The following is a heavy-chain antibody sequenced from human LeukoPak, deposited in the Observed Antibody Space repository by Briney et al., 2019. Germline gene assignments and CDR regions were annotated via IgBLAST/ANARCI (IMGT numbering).Heavy chain of an antibody. CDR1: HGSISTYY. Sequence: SDTLSLTCTVSHGSISTYYWNWIRQPPGKGLEWIGYIYSSGNTNYNPSLKSRVTMSVDTSKNHFSLRLSSVTPADTAVYYCARGVSRFSDWGQGTLVTVSS. CDR2: IYSSGNT. V-gene: IGHV4-59*01. D-gene: IGHD3-3*01. J-gene: IGHJ4*02. CDR3: ARGVSRFSD.